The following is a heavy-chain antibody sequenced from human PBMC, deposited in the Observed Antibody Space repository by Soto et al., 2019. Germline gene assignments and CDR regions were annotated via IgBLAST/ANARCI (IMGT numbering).Heavy chain of an antibody. V-gene: IGHV1-18*01. J-gene: IGHJ4*02. CDR3: SMEYRVRGVSVDY. D-gene: IGHD3-10*01. CDR2: ISPHNGNA. CDR1: GYPFTSNR. Sequence: GPEVKKTGASVKVSCKTSGYPFTSNRLSWVRRAPGQGLEWMGWISPHNGNAKYAQKFQDRVTMTADTAASTVYMELRSLRSDDSALYYCSMEYRVRGVSVDYWGQGSLVTVSS.